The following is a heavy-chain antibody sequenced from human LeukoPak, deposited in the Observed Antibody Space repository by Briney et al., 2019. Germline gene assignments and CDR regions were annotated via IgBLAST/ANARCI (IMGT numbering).Heavy chain of an antibody. J-gene: IGHJ4*02. Sequence: GSLRLSCAASGFPFSNAWMSWVRQAPGKGPEWVGRIKSKTGGGTTDYAAPVKGRFTISRDDSKNTLYLQMNSLKTEDTAVYYCTTRPTSGDYWGQGTLVTVSS. CDR2: IKSKTGGGTT. V-gene: IGHV3-15*01. D-gene: IGHD1-14*01. CDR1: GFPFSNAW. CDR3: TTRPTSGDY.